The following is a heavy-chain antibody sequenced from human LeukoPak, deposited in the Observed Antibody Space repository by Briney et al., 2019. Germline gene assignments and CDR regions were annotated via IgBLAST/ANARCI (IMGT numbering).Heavy chain of an antibody. D-gene: IGHD3-10*01. Sequence: SETLSLTCTVSGGSISNYYWSWIRQPPGKGLEWIGEINHSGSTNYNPSLKSRVTMSVDTSKNQFSPKLSSVTAADTAVYYCARDHYYGSGSYYSYYYYMDVWGKGTTVTISS. J-gene: IGHJ6*03. CDR3: ARDHYYGSGSYYSYYYYMDV. V-gene: IGHV4-34*01. CDR1: GGSISNYY. CDR2: INHSGST.